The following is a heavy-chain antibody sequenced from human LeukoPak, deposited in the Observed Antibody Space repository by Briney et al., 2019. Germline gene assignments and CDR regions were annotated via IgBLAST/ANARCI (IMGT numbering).Heavy chain of an antibody. Sequence: GSLRLSCVGSGVTLTNYAMSWVRQAPGKGLEWVSAISGSGSYTYYADSVKGRFTISRDDSKHTLWLHMNSLRVEDTAVYFCAKDPGRSSGWATTALDVWGQGTTVTVSS. CDR3: AKDPGRSSGWATTALDV. J-gene: IGHJ6*02. V-gene: IGHV3-23*01. CDR2: ISGSGSYT. D-gene: IGHD6-19*01. CDR1: GVTLTNYA.